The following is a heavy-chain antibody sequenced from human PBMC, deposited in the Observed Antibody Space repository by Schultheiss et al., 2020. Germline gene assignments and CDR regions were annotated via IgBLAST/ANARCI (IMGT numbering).Heavy chain of an antibody. V-gene: IGHV4-39*07. CDR1: GGSISSSSYY. CDR3: ARASTNSSGWYEDFGY. D-gene: IGHD6-19*01. J-gene: IGHJ4*02. CDR2: INRGGST. Sequence: SQTLSLTCTVSGGSISSSSYYWGWIRQPPGKGLEWLGEINRGGSTNYNPSLKSRVTISVDTSKNQFSLRLSSVTAADTAVYYCARASTNSSGWYEDFGYWGQGILVTVSS.